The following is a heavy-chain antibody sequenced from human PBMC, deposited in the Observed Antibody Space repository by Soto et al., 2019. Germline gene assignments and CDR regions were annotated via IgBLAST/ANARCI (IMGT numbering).Heavy chain of an antibody. D-gene: IGHD2-21*01. CDR2: VYHNGGA. Sequence: SETLSLTCTVSGVSIHNSHSFWARIRQPPGKGLEFIGSVYHNGGAHYNSSLKSRVTISVDTAHNQVSLRMRSLTAADTAVYYCGRVVEGATRHTDPDSWGQGILVTVSS. V-gene: IGHV4-39*01. CDR3: GRVVEGATRHTDPDS. J-gene: IGHJ5*01. CDR1: GVSIHNSHSF.